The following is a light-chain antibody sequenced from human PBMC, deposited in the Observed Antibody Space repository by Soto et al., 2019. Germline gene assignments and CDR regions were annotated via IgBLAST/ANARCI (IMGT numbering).Light chain of an antibody. J-gene: IGLJ3*02. V-gene: IGLV2-14*01. CDR1: SSDVGGYNY. CDR2: EVS. CDR3: SSYASSGAVV. Sequence: QSALTQPASVSGSPGQSITISCTGTSSDVGGYNYVSWYQQHPGKAPKLMIYEVSNRPSGVSNRFSGSKSGNTASLTFSGLQPEDEADYYCSSYASSGAVVFGGGTKVTVL.